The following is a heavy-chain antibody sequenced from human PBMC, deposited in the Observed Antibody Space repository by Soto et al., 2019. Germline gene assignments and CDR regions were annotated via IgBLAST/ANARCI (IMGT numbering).Heavy chain of an antibody. D-gene: IGHD3-10*01. V-gene: IGHV3-23*01. Sequence: EVQLLESGGGLVQPGGSLRLSCAASGFNFNNYAFNWVRQAPGRGLEWVSTVSVTGDATYYADSVRGRFTISSDNSRSTLFLQMSSLRAEDTAVYYCARSACYYPACYPYYYYVDVWGKGTTVTVSS. CDR3: ARSACYYPACYPYYYYVDV. J-gene: IGHJ6*03. CDR1: GFNFNNYA. CDR2: VSVTGDAT.